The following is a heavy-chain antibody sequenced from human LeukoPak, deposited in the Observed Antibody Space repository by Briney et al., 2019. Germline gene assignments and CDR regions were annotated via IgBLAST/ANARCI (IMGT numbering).Heavy chain of an antibody. D-gene: IGHD3-16*02. J-gene: IGHJ4*02. CDR1: GSTFSSYA. CDR2: ISYDGSNK. CDR3: AMFTFGGVIDDY. V-gene: IGHV3-30*04. Sequence: PGRSLRLSCAASGSTFSSYAMHWVRQAPGKGLEWVAVISYDGSNKYYADSVKGRFTISRDNSKNTLYLQMNSLRAEDTAVYYCAMFTFGGVIDDYWGQGTLVTVSS.